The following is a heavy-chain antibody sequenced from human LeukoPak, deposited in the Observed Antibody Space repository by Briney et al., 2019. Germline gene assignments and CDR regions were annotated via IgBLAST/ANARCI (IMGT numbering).Heavy chain of an antibody. CDR2: IYYSGST. V-gene: IGHV4-59*01. Sequence: SETLSLTCTVSGGSISSYYWNWIRQPPGKGLEWIGYIYYSGSTNYNPSLKSRVTISVDTSKNQFSLKLSSVTAADTAVYYCARGYFRNWFDPWGQGTLVTVSS. D-gene: IGHD2/OR15-2a*01. CDR3: ARGYFRNWFDP. J-gene: IGHJ5*02. CDR1: GGSISSYY.